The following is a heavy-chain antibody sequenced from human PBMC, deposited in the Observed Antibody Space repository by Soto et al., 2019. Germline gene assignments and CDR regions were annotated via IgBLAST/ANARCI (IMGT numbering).Heavy chain of an antibody. D-gene: IGHD6-13*01. CDR2: IIPILGIA. J-gene: IGHJ6*02. Sequence: KISCKASGGTFSSYAISWVRQAPGQGLEWMGGIIPILGIANYAQKFQGRVTITADKSTGTAYMELSSLRSEDTAVYYCARDDGLEQQLENYYYGMDVWGQGTTVTVSS. V-gene: IGHV1-69*10. CDR1: GGTFSSYA. CDR3: ARDDGLEQQLENYYYGMDV.